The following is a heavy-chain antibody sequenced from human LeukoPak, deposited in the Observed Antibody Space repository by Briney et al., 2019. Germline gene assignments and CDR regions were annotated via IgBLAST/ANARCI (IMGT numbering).Heavy chain of an antibody. CDR2: IYTSGST. CDR1: GGSISSYY. D-gene: IGHD3-22*01. J-gene: IGHJ5*02. CDR3: ARGRRDSSGYYRFDP. V-gene: IGHV4-4*07. Sequence: SETLSLTCTVSGGSISSYYWSWIRQPAGKGLEWIGRIYTSGSTNYNPSLKSRVTMSVDTSKNQFSLKLSSVTAADTAVYYCARGRRDSSGYYRFDPWGQGTLVTVSS.